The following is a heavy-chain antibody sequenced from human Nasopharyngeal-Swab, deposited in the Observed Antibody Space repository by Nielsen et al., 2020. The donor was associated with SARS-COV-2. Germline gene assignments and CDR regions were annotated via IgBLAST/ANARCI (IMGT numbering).Heavy chain of an antibody. V-gene: IGHV4-4*02. CDR1: GGSISSSNW. Sequence: SETLSLTCAVSGGSISSSNWWSWVRQPPGKGLEWIGEIYHSGSTNYNPSLKSRVTISVDKSKNQFSLKLSSVTAADTAVYYCARVGSSGWYGGNAFDIWGQGTMVTVSS. CDR3: ARVGSSGWYGGNAFDI. J-gene: IGHJ3*02. D-gene: IGHD6-19*01. CDR2: IYHSGST.